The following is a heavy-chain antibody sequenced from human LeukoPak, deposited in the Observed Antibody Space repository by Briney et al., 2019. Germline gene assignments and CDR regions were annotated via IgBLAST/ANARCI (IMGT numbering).Heavy chain of an antibody. CDR1: GYSFTTYD. J-gene: IGHJ4*02. D-gene: IGHD1-26*01. CDR2: MNLKSGYT. V-gene: IGHV1-8*03. Sequence: SAVKFSCKASGYSFTTYDINGVRQASGQGREWMGWMNLKSGYTGYAQKFQGRVTITRDTSKSTVYMELSSLRSEDTAVYYCARVAGSIDYWGQGTLVTVSS. CDR3: ARVAGSIDY.